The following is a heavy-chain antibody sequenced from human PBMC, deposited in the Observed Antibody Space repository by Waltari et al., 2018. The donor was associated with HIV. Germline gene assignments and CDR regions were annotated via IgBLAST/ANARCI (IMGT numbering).Heavy chain of an antibody. V-gene: IGHV3-15*01. CDR2: IKTKTDGGTT. CDR3: ATDRRGAFDI. Sequence: EMQLVESGGSWIKPGGSFRVACAASGCTVSDAWMSLVRQAPGKGLEWVGRIKTKTDGGTTDYSAPVKGKFTISRDDSKNTLYLQMNNLKTEDTAVYYCATDRRGAFDIWGQGTMVTVSS. J-gene: IGHJ3*02. CDR1: GCTVSDAW.